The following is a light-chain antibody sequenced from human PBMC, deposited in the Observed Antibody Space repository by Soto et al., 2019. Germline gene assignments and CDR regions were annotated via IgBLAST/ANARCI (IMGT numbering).Light chain of an antibody. CDR2: ETD. CDR3: GTWDSSLSGYVV. Sequence: QSVLTQPPSVSAAPGQKVTISCSGSNSNIGNNYVSWYQHVPGTAPKLLMYETDKPPSGIPDRFSGSKSGTSATLGITGLQTGDEADYYCGTWDSSLSGYVVFGGGTKVTVL. CDR1: NSNIGNNY. J-gene: IGLJ2*01. V-gene: IGLV1-51*02.